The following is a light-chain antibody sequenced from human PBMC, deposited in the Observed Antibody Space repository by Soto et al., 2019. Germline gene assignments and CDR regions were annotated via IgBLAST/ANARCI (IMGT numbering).Light chain of an antibody. CDR3: QKYGNFWT. Sequence: ESVLTQSPATLSLSPGERATLSCRASQSVSSYLAWYQQKPGQAPRLLIYDASNRATGIPARFSGSGSGTDFTLTISSLEPEDFAVYYCQKYGNFWTFGQGTKVDIK. CDR1: QSVSSY. V-gene: IGKV3-11*01. CDR2: DAS. J-gene: IGKJ1*01.